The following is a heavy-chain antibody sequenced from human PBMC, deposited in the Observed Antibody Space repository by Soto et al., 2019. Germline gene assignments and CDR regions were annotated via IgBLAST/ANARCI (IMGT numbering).Heavy chain of an antibody. V-gene: IGHV1-69*02. CDR2: IIPILGIA. CDR3: ARQSNFRGYFDY. Sequence: SVKVSCKASGGTFSSYTISWVRQAPGQGLEWMGRIIPILGIANYAQKFQGRVTITADKSTSTAYMELSSLRSEDTAVYYCARQSNFRGYFDYWGQGTLVTVSS. J-gene: IGHJ4*02. CDR1: GGTFSSYT. D-gene: IGHD4-4*01.